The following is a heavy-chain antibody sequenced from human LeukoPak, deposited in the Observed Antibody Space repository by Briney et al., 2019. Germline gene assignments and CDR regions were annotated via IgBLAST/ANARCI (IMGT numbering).Heavy chain of an antibody. CDR2: ISYDGSNK. V-gene: IGHV3-30-3*01. D-gene: IGHD6-13*01. CDR3: ARVRGYSSNFYYYGMDV. J-gene: IGHJ6*02. Sequence: GGSLRLSCAASGFTFSSYAMHWVRQAPGKGLEWVAVISYDGSNKYYADSVKGRFTISRDNSKNTLYLQMNSLRAEDTAVYYCARVRGYSSNFYYYGMDVWGQGTTVTVSS. CDR1: GFTFSSYA.